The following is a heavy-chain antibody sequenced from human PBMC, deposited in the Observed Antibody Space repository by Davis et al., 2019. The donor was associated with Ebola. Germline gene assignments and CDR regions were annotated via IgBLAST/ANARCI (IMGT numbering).Heavy chain of an antibody. CDR2: INHSGST. CDR3: ARGLRYYYDSSGYFGYYYYYGMDV. V-gene: IGHV4-34*01. CDR1: GGSISSYY. D-gene: IGHD3-22*01. Sequence: MPSETLSLTCTVSGGSISSYYWSWIRQPPGKGLEWIGEINHSGSTNYNPSLKSRVTISVDTSKNQFSLKLSSVTAADTAVYYCARGLRYYYDSSGYFGYYYYYGMDVWGQGTTVTVSS. J-gene: IGHJ6*02.